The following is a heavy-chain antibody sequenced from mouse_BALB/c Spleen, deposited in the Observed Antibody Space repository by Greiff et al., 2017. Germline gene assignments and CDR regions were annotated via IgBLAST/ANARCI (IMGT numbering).Heavy chain of an antibody. D-gene: IGHD2-14*01. Sequence: VQLQQSGAELVKPGASVKLSCTASGFNIKDNYMHWVKQRPEQGLEWIGRIDPANGNTKYDPKFQGKATITADTSSNTAYLQLSSLTSEDTAVYYCASYYRYTFAYWGQGTLVTVSA. CDR1: GFNIKDNY. V-gene: IGHV14-3*02. CDR3: ASYYRYTFAY. J-gene: IGHJ3*01. CDR2: IDPANGNT.